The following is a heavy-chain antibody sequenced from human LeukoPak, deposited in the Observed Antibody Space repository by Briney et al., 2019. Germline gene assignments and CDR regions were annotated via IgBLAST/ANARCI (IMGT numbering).Heavy chain of an antibody. Sequence: GGSLRLSCAASGFTVSSNYMNWVRQAPGKGLEWVGRIKSKTDGGTTDYAALVKGRFTISRDDSKNTQYLQMNSLNTEDTAIYYCTTYRLDDAFDMWGQGTMVTVSS. CDR3: TTYRLDDAFDM. CDR1: GFTVSSNY. CDR2: IKSKTDGGTT. J-gene: IGHJ3*02. V-gene: IGHV3-15*01.